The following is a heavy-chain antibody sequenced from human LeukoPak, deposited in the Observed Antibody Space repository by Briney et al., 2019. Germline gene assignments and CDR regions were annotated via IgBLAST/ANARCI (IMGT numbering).Heavy chain of an antibody. CDR3: AKGSCSGGSCYFRFDY. D-gene: IGHD2-15*01. CDR1: GFTFDDYG. Sequence: PGGSLRLSCTASGFTFDDYGMTWVRQPPGKGLEWVSGIIRSGGSTGYADSVNGRFTISRDNAKNSLYLQMNSLRAEDTALYYCAKGSCSGGSCYFRFDYWGQGTLVTVSS. V-gene: IGHV3-20*04. CDR2: IIRSGGST. J-gene: IGHJ4*02.